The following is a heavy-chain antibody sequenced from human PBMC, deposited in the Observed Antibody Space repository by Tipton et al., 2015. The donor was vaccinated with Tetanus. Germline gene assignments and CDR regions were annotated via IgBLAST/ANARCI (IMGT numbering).Heavy chain of an antibody. D-gene: IGHD1-1*01. CDR3: AKAMNDLRYALDI. CDR1: GFTFDSYA. Sequence: SLRLSCAASGFTFDSYAMNWVRQAPGKGLEWVSVSYSGGSYAYYADSAKGRFTISRDDSKNTLYLQMNSLRADDTAIYYCAKAMNDLRYALDIWGLGTLVTVAS. V-gene: IGHV3-23*03. CDR2: SYSGGSYA. J-gene: IGHJ3*02.